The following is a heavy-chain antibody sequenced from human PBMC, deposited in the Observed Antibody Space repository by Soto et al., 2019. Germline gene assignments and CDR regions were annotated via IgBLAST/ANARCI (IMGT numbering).Heavy chain of an antibody. CDR3: ARDKYYYGSGSLNWFDP. J-gene: IGHJ5*02. D-gene: IGHD3-10*01. Sequence: QVQLVQSGAEVKKPGSSVKVSCKASGGTFSSYTISWVRQAPGQGLEWMGRIIPILGIANYAQKFQGRVTMTAXXSXSXDYMELSSLRSEDTAVYYCARDKYYYGSGSLNWFDPWGQGTLVTVSS. CDR2: IIPILGIA. CDR1: GGTFSSYT. V-gene: IGHV1-69*08.